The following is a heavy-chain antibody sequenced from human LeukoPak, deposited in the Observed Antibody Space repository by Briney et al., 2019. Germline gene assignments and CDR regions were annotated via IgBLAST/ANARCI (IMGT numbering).Heavy chain of an antibody. V-gene: IGHV3-21*01. CDR1: GFTFSSYS. J-gene: IGHJ4*02. D-gene: IGHD3-16*01. CDR3: ARRLGATDFDY. Sequence: GGSLRLSCAASGFTFSSYSMNWVRQAPGKGLEWVASISGTGTFIYYADSVKGRFIVSRDNAMTSLWLQMNSLRAEDTAVYYCARRLGATDFDYWGQGTLVTVSS. CDR2: ISGTGTFI.